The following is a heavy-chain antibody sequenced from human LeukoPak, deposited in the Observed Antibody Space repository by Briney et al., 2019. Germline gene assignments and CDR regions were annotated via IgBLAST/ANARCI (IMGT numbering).Heavy chain of an antibody. CDR3: ARAPSGWNFDC. J-gene: IGHJ4*02. CDR2: IYSGGAT. V-gene: IGHV3-66*01. D-gene: IGHD6-19*01. CDR1: GFTVSSNY. Sequence: GGSLRLSCAASGFTVSSNYMSWVRQAPGKGLEWVSVIYSGGATYYADSAKGRFTISRDNSKNTLYLQVNNLRVEDTAVYYCARAPSGWNFDCWGQGALVTVST.